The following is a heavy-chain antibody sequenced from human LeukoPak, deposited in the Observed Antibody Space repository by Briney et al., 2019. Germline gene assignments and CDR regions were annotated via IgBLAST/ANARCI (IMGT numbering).Heavy chain of an antibody. CDR3: AREGSGTFFDY. J-gene: IGHJ4*02. V-gene: IGHV3-48*01. D-gene: IGHD1-26*01. CDR2: ISATGNII. CDR1: GFNFRVYG. Sequence: GGSLRLSCAASGFNFRVYGMNWVRQAPGKGLESVSYISATGNIIYYAESVKGRFTVSRDNSKNTLYLQMNSLRADDTAVYYCAREGSGTFFDYWGQGTLVTVSS.